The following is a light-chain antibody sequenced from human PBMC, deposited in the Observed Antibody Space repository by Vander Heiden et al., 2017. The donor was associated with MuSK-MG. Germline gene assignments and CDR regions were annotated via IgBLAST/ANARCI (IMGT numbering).Light chain of an antibody. J-gene: IGKJ5*01. CDR2: GAS. Sequence: EIVLTQSPGTLSLSPVERATLSCRASQNGSSSYLAWYQQKPGQAPRLLIYGASSRATGIPDRFSGSGSGTDFTLTISRLEPEDFAVYYCQQYGSSPITFGRGTRLEMK. CDR3: QQYGSSPIT. V-gene: IGKV3-20*01. CDR1: QNGSSSY.